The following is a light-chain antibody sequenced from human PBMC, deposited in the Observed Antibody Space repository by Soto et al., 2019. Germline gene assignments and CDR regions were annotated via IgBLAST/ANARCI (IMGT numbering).Light chain of an antibody. J-gene: IGLJ1*01. CDR1: KSDIGVYDF. CDR2: EVV. CDR3: KSHAGSNTYV. Sequence: QCALAQPPSASGSPGQSVTISCTGTKSDIGVYDFVSWYQHHPGKAPRLIIYEVVQRPSGVPDRFSGSKSGNTASLTVSGLQAAAEADYFCKSHAGSNTYVFGSGTQVTV. V-gene: IGLV2-8*01.